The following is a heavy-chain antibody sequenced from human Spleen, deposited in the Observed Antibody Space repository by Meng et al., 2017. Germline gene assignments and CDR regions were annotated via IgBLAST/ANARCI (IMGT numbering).Heavy chain of an antibody. V-gene: IGHV4-34*01. CDR1: GGSFSDYY. CDR3: ARDGNGGFDY. J-gene: IGHJ4*02. Sequence: SETLSLTCAVYGGSFSDYYWSWIRQPPGKGLEWIGEIHHSGSTNYNPSLKSRVTISVDTSKNQLSLKLSSVTAADTAVYYCARDGNGGFDYWGQGTRVTVSS. D-gene: IGHD1-1*01. CDR2: IHHSGST.